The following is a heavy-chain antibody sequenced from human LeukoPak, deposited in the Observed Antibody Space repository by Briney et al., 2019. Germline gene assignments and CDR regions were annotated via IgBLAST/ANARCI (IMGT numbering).Heavy chain of an antibody. CDR2: ISYDGNNK. D-gene: IGHD3-16*01. CDR1: GFTFSSYV. Sequence: PGGSLRLSCAASGFTFSSYVMHWVRQAPGKGLEWVAVISYDGNNKYYADSVKGRFTISRDNSKNTLYLQMNSLRAEDTAVYYCARGGPLPDYWGQGTLVTVSS. V-gene: IGHV3-30*04. J-gene: IGHJ4*02. CDR3: ARGGPLPDY.